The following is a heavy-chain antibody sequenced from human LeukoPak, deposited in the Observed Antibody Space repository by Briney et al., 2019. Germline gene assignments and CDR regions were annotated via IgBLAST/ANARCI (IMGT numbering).Heavy chain of an antibody. CDR3: TRHVDGYGSGWYLYHFGPAFHAFDI. CDR1: GFTFSGSA. CDR2: IRSKANSYAT. Sequence: GGSLRLSCAASGFTFSGSAMHWVRQASGKGLEWVGRIRSKANSYATAYAASVKGRFTISRDDSKNTAYLQMNSLKTEDTAVYYCTRHVDGYGSGWYLYHFGPAFHAFDIWGQGTMVTVSS. J-gene: IGHJ3*02. V-gene: IGHV3-73*01. D-gene: IGHD6-19*01.